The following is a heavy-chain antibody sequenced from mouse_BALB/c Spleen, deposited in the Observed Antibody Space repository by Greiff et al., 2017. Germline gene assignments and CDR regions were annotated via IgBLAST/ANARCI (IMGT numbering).Heavy chain of an antibody. CDR3: ARGKILLRYAMDY. CDR1: GYTFTDYW. CDR2: IDTSDSYT. V-gene: IGHV1-69*01. Sequence: QVQLQQSGAELVMPGASVKMSCKASGYTFTDYWMHWVKQRPGQGLEWIGAIDTSDSYTSYNQKFKGKATLTVDESSSTAYMQLSSLTSEDSAVYYCARGKILLRYAMDYWGQGTSVTVSS. D-gene: IGHD1-1*01. J-gene: IGHJ4*01.